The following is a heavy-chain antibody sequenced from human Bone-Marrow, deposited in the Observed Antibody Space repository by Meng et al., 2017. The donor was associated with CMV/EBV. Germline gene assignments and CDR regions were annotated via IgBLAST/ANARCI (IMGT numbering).Heavy chain of an antibody. CDR1: GGTFSIYA. Sequence: SVKVSCKASGGTFSIYAISWVRQAPGQGLEWMGGIIPIFGTANYAQKLQGRVTITTDESTSTAYMELSSLRSEDTAVYYCASITNKRWWFDPWGQGTLVTVSS. J-gene: IGHJ5*02. D-gene: IGHD3-10*01. V-gene: IGHV1-69*05. CDR2: IIPIFGTA. CDR3: ASITNKRWWFDP.